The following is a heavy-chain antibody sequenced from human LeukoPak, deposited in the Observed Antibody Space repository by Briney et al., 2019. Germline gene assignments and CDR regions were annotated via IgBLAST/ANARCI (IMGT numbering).Heavy chain of an antibody. J-gene: IGHJ3*02. V-gene: IGHV4-4*02. CDR3: ARRSNGSSDYHHDAFDI. CDR1: GGSISSSNW. Sequence: SGTLSLTCAVSGGSISSSNWWSWVRQPPGKGLEWIGEIYHSGSTNYNPSLKSRVTISVDKSKNQFSLKLSSVTAADTAVYYCARRSNGSSDYHHDAFDIWGQGTMVTVSS. D-gene: IGHD3-22*01. CDR2: IYHSGST.